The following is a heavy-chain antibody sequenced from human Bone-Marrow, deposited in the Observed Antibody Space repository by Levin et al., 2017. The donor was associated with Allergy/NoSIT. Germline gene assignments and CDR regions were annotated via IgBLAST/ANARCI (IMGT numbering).Heavy chain of an antibody. CDR2: ISHDERSI. CDR3: ATAGRTSGYADAFEF. D-gene: IGHD5-12*01. Sequence: GGSLRLSCEVSGSMFSSFVLHWVRQAPGKGLEWVAVISHDERSIIYADSVKGRFTISKDNSKKTLYLQMNSLSDEDTAVYYCATAGRTSGYADAFEFWGQGTMVTVSS. V-gene: IGHV3-30*04. CDR1: GSMFSSFV. J-gene: IGHJ3*01.